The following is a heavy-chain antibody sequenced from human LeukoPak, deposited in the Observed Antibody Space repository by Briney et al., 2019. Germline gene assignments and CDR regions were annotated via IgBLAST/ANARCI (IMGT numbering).Heavy chain of an antibody. Sequence: PSETLSLTCTVSGGSISSYYWTWIRQPPGKGLEWIAYIYYTGSTNYTNYNPSLKSRVTISVDTSKNQFSLKLSSVTAADTAMYYCARGRWWLDPWGQGTLVTVSS. V-gene: IGHV4-59*12. CDR2: IYYTGSTNYT. J-gene: IGHJ5*02. CDR3: ARGRWWLDP. D-gene: IGHD5-24*01. CDR1: GGSISSYY.